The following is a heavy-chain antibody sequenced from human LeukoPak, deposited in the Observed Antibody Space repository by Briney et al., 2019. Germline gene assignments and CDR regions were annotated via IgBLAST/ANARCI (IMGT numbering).Heavy chain of an antibody. CDR3: ASDFWSGYAH. D-gene: IGHD3-3*01. Sequence: GGSLRLSCAASGFTFSSAWMNWVRQAPGKGLEWVSSISSSSSYIYYADSVKGRFTISRDNAKNSLYLQMNSLRAEDTAVYYCASDFWSGYAHWGQGTLVTVSS. CDR1: GFTFSSAW. V-gene: IGHV3-21*01. CDR2: ISSSSSYI. J-gene: IGHJ4*02.